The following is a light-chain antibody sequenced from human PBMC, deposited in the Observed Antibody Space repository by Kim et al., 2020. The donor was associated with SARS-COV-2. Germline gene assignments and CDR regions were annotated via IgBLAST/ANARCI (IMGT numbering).Light chain of an antibody. CDR3: QQYKTYPWT. CDR2: QAF. J-gene: IGKJ1*01. Sequence: APVVDRLTITCRASQSPGKWLSWYQLRPGKAPKLLIYQAFTLQSGVPSRFSGGGSGTELTLTISSLVPDDSATYYCQQYKTYPWTFGQGTKVDIK. V-gene: IGKV1-5*03. CDR1: QSPGKW.